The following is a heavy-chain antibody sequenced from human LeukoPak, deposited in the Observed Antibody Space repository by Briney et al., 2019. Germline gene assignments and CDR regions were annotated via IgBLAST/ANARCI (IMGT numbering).Heavy chain of an antibody. Sequence: GGSLRLSCAASGFTFSVSTIHWVRQAPGKGLEYVSAISSNGGSTYYANSVKGRFTISRDNSKNTLYLQMGSLRAEDMAVYYCASGAYYYDSSGYYSYWGQGTLVTVSS. J-gene: IGHJ4*02. V-gene: IGHV3-64*01. D-gene: IGHD3-22*01. CDR3: ASGAYYYDSSGYYSY. CDR2: ISSNGGST. CDR1: GFTFSVST.